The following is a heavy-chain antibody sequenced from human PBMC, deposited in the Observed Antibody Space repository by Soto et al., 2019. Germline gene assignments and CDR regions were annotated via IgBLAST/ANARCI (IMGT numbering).Heavy chain of an antibody. D-gene: IGHD5-18*01. J-gene: IGHJ4*02. CDR3: ARFLQLRPLDY. Sequence: QVQLVQSEGEMKKPGASVKVSCKASGYTFTSFGIGWVRQAPGQGLEYMGWITVYNGNTNYAQKFQGRVTMTADTSTSTVYLELTNLISDVTAVYYCARFLQLRPLDYWGQGTLVTVSS. V-gene: IGHV1-18*04. CDR2: ITVYNGNT. CDR1: GYTFTSFG.